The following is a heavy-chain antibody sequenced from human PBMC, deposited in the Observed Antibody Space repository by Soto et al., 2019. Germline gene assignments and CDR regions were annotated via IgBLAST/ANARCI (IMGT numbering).Heavy chain of an antibody. J-gene: IGHJ2*01. D-gene: IGHD3-22*01. Sequence: GGSLRLSCAASGFTFSDHYMDWVRQAPGKGLEWVGRTRNKANSYTTEYAASVKGRFTISRDDSKNSLYLQMNSLKTEDTAVYYCARDYHDSSGYYYWYFDLWGRGTLVTVSS. CDR2: TRNKANSYTT. CDR3: ARDYHDSSGYYYWYFDL. V-gene: IGHV3-72*01. CDR1: GFTFSDHY.